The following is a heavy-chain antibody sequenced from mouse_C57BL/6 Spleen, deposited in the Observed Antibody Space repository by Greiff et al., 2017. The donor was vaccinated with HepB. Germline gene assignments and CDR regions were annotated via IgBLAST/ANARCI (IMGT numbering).Heavy chain of an antibody. D-gene: IGHD2-1*01. J-gene: IGHJ2*01. CDR1: GFTFTSYW. CDR2: IHPNSGST. V-gene: IGHV1-64*01. CDR3: ARYPSTMVTKVCDY. Sequence: QVQLQQSGAELVKPGASVKLSCKASGFTFTSYWMHWVKQRPGQGLEWIGMIHPNSGSTNYNEKFKSKATLTVDKSSSTAYMQRSSLTSEASAVYYCARYPSTMVTKVCDYWGQGTTLTVSS.